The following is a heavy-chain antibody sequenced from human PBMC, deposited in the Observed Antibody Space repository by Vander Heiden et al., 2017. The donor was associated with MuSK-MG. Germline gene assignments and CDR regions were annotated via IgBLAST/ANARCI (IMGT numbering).Heavy chain of an antibody. CDR1: GFTFSSYW. CDR3: ARWLRNTAMALNDY. D-gene: IGHD5-18*01. CDR2: IKQDGSEK. J-gene: IGHJ4*02. Sequence: EVQLVESGGGLVQPGGSLRLSCAASGFTFSSYWMSWVRQAPGKGLEWVANIKQDGSEKYYVDSVKGRFTISRDNAKNSLYLQMNSLRAEDTAVYYCARWLRNTAMALNDYWGQGTLVTVS. V-gene: IGHV3-7*01.